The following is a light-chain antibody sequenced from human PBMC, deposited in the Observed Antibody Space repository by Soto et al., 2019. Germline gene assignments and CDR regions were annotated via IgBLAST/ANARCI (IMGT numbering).Light chain of an antibody. CDR3: QQYDNWPPIT. CDR2: GAS. Sequence: EIVMTQSPATLSVSQGERATLSCRASQSVSSNLAWYQQKHGQAPRLLIYGASTRATGIPARFSGSGSGTEFTLTISSLQSEDFAVYYCQQYDNWPPITFGQGTRLEIK. J-gene: IGKJ5*01. CDR1: QSVSSN. V-gene: IGKV3-15*01.